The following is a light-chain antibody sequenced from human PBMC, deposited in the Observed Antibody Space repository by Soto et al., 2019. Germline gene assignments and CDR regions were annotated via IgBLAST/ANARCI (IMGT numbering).Light chain of an antibody. CDR2: DAS. Sequence: DIQMTQSPSTLSASVGDRITITCRASQSISSWLAWYQQKPGKAPKVLIYDASRLESGVPSRFIGSASGTEFTLTISSLQPDDFATYYCQQYSTYSGAFGQGTKVEIK. CDR1: QSISSW. J-gene: IGKJ1*01. CDR3: QQYSTYSGA. V-gene: IGKV1-5*01.